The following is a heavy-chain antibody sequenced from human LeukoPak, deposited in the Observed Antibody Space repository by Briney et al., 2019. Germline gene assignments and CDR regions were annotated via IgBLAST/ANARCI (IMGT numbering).Heavy chain of an antibody. CDR1: GFTFTSYW. D-gene: IGHD4-17*01. Sequence: GGSLRLSCAVSGFTFTSYWMSWVRQAPGKGLEWVANINEDGSYKYHADSVKGRFTVSRDNAKNSLYLQMNSLTTEDTALYYCAKDRLVKDYGDYDSIDYWGQGALVTVSA. CDR2: INEDGSYK. CDR3: AKDRLVKDYGDYDSIDY. J-gene: IGHJ4*02. V-gene: IGHV3-7*03.